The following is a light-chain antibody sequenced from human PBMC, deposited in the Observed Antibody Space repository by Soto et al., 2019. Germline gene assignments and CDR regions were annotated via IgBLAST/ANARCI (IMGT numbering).Light chain of an antibody. Sequence: EGVMTKSKATLSVSPGEDVTLSCRASQSVPSRIAWYQQKPGQAPSLLIYGASTRATGIPVRFSGSASGTEFTLTISSLQSEDFTVYYCQQYNKWPLPFGQGTIVAIK. CDR1: QSVPSR. CDR3: QQYNKWPLP. J-gene: IGKJ1*01. CDR2: GAS. V-gene: IGKV3-15*01.